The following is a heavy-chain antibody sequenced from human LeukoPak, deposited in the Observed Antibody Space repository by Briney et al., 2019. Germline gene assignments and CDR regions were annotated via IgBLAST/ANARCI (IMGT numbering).Heavy chain of an antibody. CDR2: ISSSSSYI. D-gene: IGHD6-6*01. CDR3: ARGSIATRPTFFDY. J-gene: IGHJ4*02. CDR1: GFTFSSHN. V-gene: IGHV3-21*01. Sequence: PGGSLRPSCAASGFTFSSHNINWVRQAPGKGLEWVSSISSSSSYIYYADSVKGRFTISRDNAKNSLYLQMDSLRDEDTAVYYCARGSIATRPTFFDYWGQGTLVTVSS.